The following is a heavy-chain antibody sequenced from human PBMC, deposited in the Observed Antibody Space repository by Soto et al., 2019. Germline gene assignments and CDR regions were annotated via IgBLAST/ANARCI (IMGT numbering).Heavy chain of an antibody. CDR2: INHSGST. D-gene: IGHD1-1*01. CDR1: GGSFSGYY. V-gene: IGHV4-34*01. Sequence: QVQLQQWGAGLLKPSETLSLTCAVSGGSFSGYYWSWIRQPPGKGLEWIGEINHSGSTNYNPSLKSRVTISVDTSKNQFSLKLSSVTAADTAVYYCARDQFGTAVDYWGQGTLVTVSS. J-gene: IGHJ4*02. CDR3: ARDQFGTAVDY.